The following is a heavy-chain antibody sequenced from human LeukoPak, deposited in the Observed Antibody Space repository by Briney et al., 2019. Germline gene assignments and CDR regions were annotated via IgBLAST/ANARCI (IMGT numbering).Heavy chain of an antibody. Sequence: SETLSLTCTVSGGSISNYYWSWIRRPPGKGLEWIGYIYYSGNTDYNPSLESRVTISVDTSKNQFSLKLSSATAADTAVYYCAREIWYGGFFDYWGPGTLVTVSS. CDR1: GGSISNYY. V-gene: IGHV4-59*01. D-gene: IGHD1-26*01. CDR2: IYYSGNT. CDR3: AREIWYGGFFDY. J-gene: IGHJ4*02.